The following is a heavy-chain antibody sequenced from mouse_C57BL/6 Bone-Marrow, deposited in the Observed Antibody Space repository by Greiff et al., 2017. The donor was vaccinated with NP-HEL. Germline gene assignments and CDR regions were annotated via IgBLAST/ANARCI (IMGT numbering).Heavy chain of an antibody. J-gene: IGHJ4*01. CDR2: IHPSDSDT. D-gene: IGHD2-1*01. Sequence: VQLQQPGAELVKPGASVKVSCKASGYTFTSYWMHWVKQRPGQGLEWIGRIHPSDSDTNYNQKFKGKATLTVDKSSSTAYMQLSSLTSEDSAVYYCAYGNFDYSAMDYWGQGTSVTVSS. V-gene: IGHV1-74*01. CDR3: AYGNFDYSAMDY. CDR1: GYTFTSYW.